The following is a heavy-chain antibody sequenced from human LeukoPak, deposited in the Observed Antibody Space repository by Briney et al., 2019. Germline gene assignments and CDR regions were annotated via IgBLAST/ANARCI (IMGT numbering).Heavy chain of an antibody. CDR2: ISAYNGNT. CDR3: ARVDCSSTSCYKGYYFDY. Sequence: ASVKVSCKASGYTFTSYGISWVRQAPGQGLEWMGWISAYNGNTNYAQKLQGRVTMTTDTSTSTAYMELRSLRSDDTAVYYCARVDCSSTSCYKGYYFDYWGQGTLVTVSS. D-gene: IGHD2-2*02. V-gene: IGHV1-18*01. J-gene: IGHJ4*02. CDR1: GYTFTSYG.